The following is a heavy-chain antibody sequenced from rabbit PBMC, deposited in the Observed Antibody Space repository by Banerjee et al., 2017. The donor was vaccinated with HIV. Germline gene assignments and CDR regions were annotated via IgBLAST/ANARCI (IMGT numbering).Heavy chain of an antibody. Sequence: QEQLEESGGDLVKPEGSLTLTCKASGFDFSSNAMCWVRQAPGKGLEWIACIYAGSGITYYASWAKGRFTISKTSSTTVTLQMTSLTAADTATYFCARDVSAGVIGWNFNLWGQGTLVTVS. CDR3: ARDVSAGVIGWNFNL. D-gene: IGHD1-1*01. CDR1: GFDFSSNA. CDR2: IYAGSGIT. V-gene: IGHV1S45*01. J-gene: IGHJ4*01.